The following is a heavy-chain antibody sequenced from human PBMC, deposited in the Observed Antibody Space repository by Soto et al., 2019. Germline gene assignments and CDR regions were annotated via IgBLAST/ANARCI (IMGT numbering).Heavy chain of an antibody. Sequence: ASVKGSCKASGYTFTSYAMHWVRQAPGQRLEWMGWINAGNGNTKYSQKFQGRVTITRDTSASTAYMELSSLRSEDTAVYYCARVKYYDILTGYYYYYGMDVWGQGTTVTVSS. CDR2: INAGNGNT. V-gene: IGHV1-3*01. J-gene: IGHJ6*02. CDR1: GYTFTSYA. D-gene: IGHD3-9*01. CDR3: ARVKYYDILTGYYYYYGMDV.